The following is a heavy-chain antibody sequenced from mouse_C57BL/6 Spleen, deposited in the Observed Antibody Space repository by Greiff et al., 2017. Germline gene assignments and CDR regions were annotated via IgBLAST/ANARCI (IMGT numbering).Heavy chain of an antibody. V-gene: IGHV1-76*01. Sequence: QVQLQQSGAELVRPGASVKLSCKASGYTFTDYYINWVKQRPGQGLEWIARIYPGSGNTYYNEKFKGKATLTAEKSSSTAYMQLSSLTSEDSAVYFCARRNGGYYYFDYWGQGTTLTVSS. CDR2: IYPGSGNT. CDR3: ARRNGGYYYFDY. CDR1: GYTFTDYY. D-gene: IGHD2-3*01. J-gene: IGHJ2*01.